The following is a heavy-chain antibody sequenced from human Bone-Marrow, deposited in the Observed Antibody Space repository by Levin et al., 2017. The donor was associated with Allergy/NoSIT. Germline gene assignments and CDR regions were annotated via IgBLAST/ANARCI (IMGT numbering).Heavy chain of an antibody. CDR3: ARGISYNGNSEFDY. D-gene: IGHD4-23*01. CDR1: GFQFSRFE. CDR2: ISGSSSTI. V-gene: IGHV3-48*03. J-gene: IGHJ4*02. Sequence: LPGGSLRLSCEASGFQFSRFEMNWVRQAPGKGLEWVSYISGSSSTIYYAHSVKGRFTVSRDNAKNSLYLQMDSLRAEDTAVYYCARGISYNGNSEFDYWGQGTLLTVSP.